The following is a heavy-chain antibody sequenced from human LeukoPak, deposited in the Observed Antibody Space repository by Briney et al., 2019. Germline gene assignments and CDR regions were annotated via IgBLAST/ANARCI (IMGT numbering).Heavy chain of an antibody. CDR3: ARGAGIAAAAMGY. Sequence: ASVKVSCKASGGTFSSYAISWVRQAPGQGLEWMGGIIPIFGTANYAQKFQGRVTITADESTSTAYMELSSLRSEDTAVCYCARGAGIAAAAMGYWGQGTLVTVSS. D-gene: IGHD6-13*01. CDR1: GGTFSSYA. J-gene: IGHJ4*02. V-gene: IGHV1-69*13. CDR2: IIPIFGTA.